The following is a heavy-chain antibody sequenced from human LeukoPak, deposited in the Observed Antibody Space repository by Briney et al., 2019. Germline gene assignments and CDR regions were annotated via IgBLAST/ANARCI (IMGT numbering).Heavy chain of an antibody. CDR3: ARVNSPESGVDWFDP. D-gene: IGHD2-8*01. Sequence: PSQTLSLTCTVSGGSISSGSYYWSWIRQPAGKGLEWIGRIYTSGSTNYNPSLKSRVTISVDTSKNQFSLKLSSVTAADTAVYYCARVNSPESGVDWFDPWGQGTLVTVSS. CDR1: GGSISSGSYY. CDR2: IYTSGST. V-gene: IGHV4-61*02. J-gene: IGHJ5*02.